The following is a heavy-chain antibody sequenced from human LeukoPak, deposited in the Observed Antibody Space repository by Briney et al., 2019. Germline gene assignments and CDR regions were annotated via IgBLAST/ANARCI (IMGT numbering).Heavy chain of an antibody. J-gene: IGHJ4*02. CDR1: GFTFSSYW. V-gene: IGHV3-74*01. CDR2: INSDGRST. CDR3: ARGGSTWYLPFDY. D-gene: IGHD6-13*01. Sequence: GGSLRLSCAASGFTFSSYWMHWVRQDPGKGLVWVSRINSDGRSTDYADSVKGRFSISRDNAKNILYLHMSSLRAEDTAVYYCARGGSTWYLPFDYWGQGTLVTVSS.